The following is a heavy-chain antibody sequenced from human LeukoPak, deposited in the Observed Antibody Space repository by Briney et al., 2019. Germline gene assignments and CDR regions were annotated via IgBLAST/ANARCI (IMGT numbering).Heavy chain of an antibody. D-gene: IGHD5-12*01. V-gene: IGHV1-69*05. CDR1: GGTFSSYA. CDR3: ARGRTGYDADY. Sequence: GASVKVSCKASGGTFSSYAISWVRQAPGQGLEWMGGIIPIFGTANYAQKFQGRVTITRNTSISTAYMELSSLRSEDTAVYYCARGRTGYDADYWGQGTLVTVSS. CDR2: IIPIFGTA. J-gene: IGHJ4*02.